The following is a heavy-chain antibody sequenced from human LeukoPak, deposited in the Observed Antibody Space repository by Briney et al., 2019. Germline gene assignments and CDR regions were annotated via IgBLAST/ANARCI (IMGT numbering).Heavy chain of an antibody. CDR1: GGSVSSSNW. D-gene: IGHD6-13*01. CDR3: ARKGYSISWYSP. V-gene: IGHV4-4*02. J-gene: IGHJ5*02. CDR2: IYHGVST. Sequence: PSGTLSLTCGVSGGSVSSSNWWSWVRQPPGKGLEWIGEIYHGVSTNYNPSLKSRVTISVDKSKNQFSLKLTSVTAADTAVYYCARKGYSISWYSPWGQGTLVTVSS.